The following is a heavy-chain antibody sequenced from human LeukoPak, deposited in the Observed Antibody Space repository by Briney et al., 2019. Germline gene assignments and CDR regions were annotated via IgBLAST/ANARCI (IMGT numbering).Heavy chain of an antibody. V-gene: IGHV1-2*02. Sequence: ASVKVSCKASGYTFTGYYMHWVRQAPGQGLEWMGWINPNNGGTNYAQKFQGRVTMTRDTSISTAYMELSRLRSDDTAVYYCARDGGEYSGYDYWGQGTLVTVSS. J-gene: IGHJ4*02. CDR2: INPNNGGT. CDR3: ARDGGEYSGYDY. CDR1: GYTFTGYY. D-gene: IGHD5-12*01.